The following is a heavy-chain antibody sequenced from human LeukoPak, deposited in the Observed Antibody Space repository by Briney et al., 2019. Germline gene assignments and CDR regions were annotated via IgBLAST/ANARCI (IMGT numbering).Heavy chain of an antibody. CDR3: AKDGDDDVVVIAIGRKDDAFDI. CDR1: GFTFSNAW. D-gene: IGHD2-21*01. CDR2: ISGSGGST. J-gene: IGHJ3*02. V-gene: IGHV3-23*01. Sequence: GGSLRLSCAASGFTFSNAWMSWVRQAPGKGLEWVSAISGSGGSTYYADSVKGRFTISRDNSKNTLYLQMNSLRAEDTAVYYCAKDGDDDVVVIAIGRKDDAFDIWGQGTMVTVSS.